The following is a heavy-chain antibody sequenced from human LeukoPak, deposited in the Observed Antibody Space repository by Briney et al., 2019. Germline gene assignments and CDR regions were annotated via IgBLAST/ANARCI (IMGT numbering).Heavy chain of an antibody. CDR2: ISYDGSNK. J-gene: IGHJ4*02. D-gene: IGHD3-9*01. Sequence: GRSLRLSCAASGFTFSSYAMHWVRQAPGKGLEWVAVISYDGSNKYYADSVKGRFTISRDNSKNTLYLQMNSLRAEDTAVYYCARGRGLTGILTGVDYWGQGTLVTVSS. CDR1: GFTFSSYA. V-gene: IGHV3-30*04. CDR3: ARGRGLTGILTGVDY.